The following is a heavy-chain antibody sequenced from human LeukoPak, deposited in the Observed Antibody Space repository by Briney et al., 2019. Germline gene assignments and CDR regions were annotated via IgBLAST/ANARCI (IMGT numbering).Heavy chain of an antibody. V-gene: IGHV3-30-3*01. D-gene: IGHD2-2*02. J-gene: IGHJ4*02. Sequence: PGGSLRLSCAASGFTFSSYAMNWVRQAPGKGLEWVAIISYDGTNKDYADSVKGRFTISRDNSRNTPYLQMNGLRAEDTAVYYCARDPLYTNSPPSYFDYWGQGTLVTVSS. CDR2: ISYDGTNK. CDR1: GFTFSSYA. CDR3: ARDPLYTNSPPSYFDY.